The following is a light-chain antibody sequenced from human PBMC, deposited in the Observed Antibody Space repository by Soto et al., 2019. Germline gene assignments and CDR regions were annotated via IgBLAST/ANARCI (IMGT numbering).Light chain of an antibody. V-gene: IGKV3-15*01. CDR3: QQYNNWPLT. CDR1: QSVSSN. Sequence: EIVMTQSPATLSVSPGERATLSCRASQSVSSNLAWYQQKPSQAPRLLIYGASTRATGNPARFSGSGSRTKFTLTIISLQSEDFAVYYCQQYNNWPLTFGQGTKVDIK. CDR2: GAS. J-gene: IGKJ1*01.